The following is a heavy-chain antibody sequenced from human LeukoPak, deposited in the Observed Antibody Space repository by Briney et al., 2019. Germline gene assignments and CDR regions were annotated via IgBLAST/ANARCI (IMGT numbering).Heavy chain of an antibody. CDR1: GFTFSSYA. CDR3: AKDMGKHYYYYMDV. CDR2: ISGSGGST. J-gene: IGHJ6*03. Sequence: PGGSLRLSCAASGFTFSSYAMSWVRQAPGKGLEWVSAISGSGGSTYYANSVKGRFTVSRDNAKNSLYLQMNSLRAEDTALYYCAKDMGKHYYYYMDVWGKGTTVTISS. V-gene: IGHV3-23*01. D-gene: IGHD7-27*01.